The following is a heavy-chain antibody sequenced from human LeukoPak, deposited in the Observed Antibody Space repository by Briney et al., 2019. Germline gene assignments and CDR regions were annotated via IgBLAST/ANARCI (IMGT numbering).Heavy chain of an antibody. J-gene: IGHJ3*02. V-gene: IGHV1-69*05. Sequence: SVKVSCKASGGTFSSYAISWVRQAPGQGLEWMGGIIPIFGTANYAQKFQGRVTITTDESTSTAYMELSSLRSEDTAVYYCARGAAYCSSTSCYTNAFDIWGQGTMVTVSS. CDR3: ARGAAYCSSTSCYTNAFDI. CDR1: GGTFSSYA. D-gene: IGHD2-2*02. CDR2: IIPIFGTA.